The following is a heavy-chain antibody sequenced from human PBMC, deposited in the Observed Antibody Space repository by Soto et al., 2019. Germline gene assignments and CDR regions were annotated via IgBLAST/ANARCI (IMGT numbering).Heavy chain of an antibody. D-gene: IGHD3-16*01. Sequence: ASVKVSCKASGYTFSDFDINWLRQAAGQGPEWMGWMNAKSGDTFSAQRLQGKFNMTWDTSLSTAYMEVGSLTSDDAAIYYCARGNPFNYAGFDVWGQGTTVTVSS. CDR3: ARGNPFNYAGFDV. V-gene: IGHV1-8*01. J-gene: IGHJ6*02. CDR2: MNAKSGDT. CDR1: GYTFSDFD.